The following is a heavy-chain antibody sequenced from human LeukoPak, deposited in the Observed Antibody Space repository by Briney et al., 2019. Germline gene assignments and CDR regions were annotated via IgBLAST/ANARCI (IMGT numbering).Heavy chain of an antibody. J-gene: IGHJ4*02. CDR3: TRGQGLYY. CDR1: GFTFSDST. Sequence: GGSLRLSCAASGFTFSDSTMSWYRQAPGKGLEWVGFIRRKVYGGTAEYAASVKGRFTISSDDSKSIAYLQMDSLKIEDSAVYYCTRGQGLYYWGQGTLVIVSS. V-gene: IGHV3-49*03. CDR2: IRRKVYGGTA. D-gene: IGHD3/OR15-3a*01.